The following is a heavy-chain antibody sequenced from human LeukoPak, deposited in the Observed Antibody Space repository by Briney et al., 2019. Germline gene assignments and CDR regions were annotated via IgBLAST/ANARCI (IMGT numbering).Heavy chain of an antibody. CDR1: GGSISSYY. Sequence: SETLSLTCTVSGGSISSYYWSWIRQPPGKGLEWIGYIYYNGSTNYNPSLKSRVTISVDTPKNQFSLKLSSVTAADTAVYYCARHLGGVTPNGFDPWGQGTLVTASS. V-gene: IGHV4-59*01. CDR2: IYYNGST. J-gene: IGHJ5*02. CDR3: ARHLGGVTPNGFDP. D-gene: IGHD3-16*01.